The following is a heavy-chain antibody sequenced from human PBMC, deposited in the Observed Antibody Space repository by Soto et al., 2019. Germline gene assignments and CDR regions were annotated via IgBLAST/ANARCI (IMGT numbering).Heavy chain of an antibody. V-gene: IGHV3-73*02. CDR1: GFTFSGSA. CDR3: TSLNPVYRAFDI. CDR2: IRSKANNYAT. D-gene: IGHD6-6*01. Sequence: EVQLVESGGGLVQPGGSLKLSCAASGFTFSGSAMHWVRQASGKGLEWVGRIRSKANNYATAYAASVKGGFTISRDDSKNTAYLQLNSLKTEDTAVYYCTSLNPVYRAFDIWGQGTMVTVSS. J-gene: IGHJ3*02.